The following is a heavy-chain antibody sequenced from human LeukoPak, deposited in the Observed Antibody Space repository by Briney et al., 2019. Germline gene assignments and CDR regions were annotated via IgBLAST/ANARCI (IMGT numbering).Heavy chain of an antibody. D-gene: IGHD3/OR15-3a*01. CDR2: MNPNSGNT. CDR3: ARGFILIFGVGSGSSSFDY. V-gene: IGHV1-8*01. Sequence: ASVKVSCKASGYTFTSYDINWVRQATGQGLEWMGWMNPNSGNTGYAQKFQGRVTMTRNTSISTAYMELSSLRSEDTAVYHCARGFILIFGVGSGSSSFDYWGQGTLVTVSS. CDR1: GYTFTSYD. J-gene: IGHJ4*02.